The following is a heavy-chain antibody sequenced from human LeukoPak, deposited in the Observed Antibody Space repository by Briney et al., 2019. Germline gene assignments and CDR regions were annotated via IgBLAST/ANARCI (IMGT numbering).Heavy chain of an antibody. Sequence: PSETLSLTCTVSGGSISSSSYYWGWIRQPPGKGLEWIGSIYYSGSTYYNPSLKSRVTISVDTSKNQFSLKLSSVTAADTAVYYCARWGAGGSYYDYWGQGTLVTVSS. D-gene: IGHD1-26*01. V-gene: IGHV4-39*01. J-gene: IGHJ4*02. CDR2: IYYSGST. CDR3: ARWGAGGSYYDY. CDR1: GGSISSSSYY.